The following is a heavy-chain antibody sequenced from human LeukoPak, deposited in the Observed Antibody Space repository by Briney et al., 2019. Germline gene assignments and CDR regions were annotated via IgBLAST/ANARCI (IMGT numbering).Heavy chain of an antibody. Sequence: GGSLRLSCAASGFTFSNYYMSWIRQAPGKGLEWVSYISSSGTTMYYADSEKGRFIISRDNAKNSLFLQMNSLRAEDTAVYYCARGDYDKYGMDVWGQGTTVTVSS. CDR2: ISSSGTTM. CDR1: GFTFSNYY. CDR3: ARGDYDKYGMDV. J-gene: IGHJ6*02. V-gene: IGHV3-11*01.